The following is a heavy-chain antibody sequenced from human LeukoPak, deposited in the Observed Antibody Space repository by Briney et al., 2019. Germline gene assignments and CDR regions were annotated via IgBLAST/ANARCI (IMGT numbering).Heavy chain of an antibody. D-gene: IGHD5-24*01. J-gene: IGHJ4*02. Sequence: PGGSLRLSCAASGFTLSSYSMNWVRQAPGKGLEWISYISTSSSTIYYADSMKGRFTISRDNAKNSLYLQMNSLRDEDTAVYYCARGGIDGYNYFDYWGQGTLVTVSS. CDR2: ISTSSSTI. V-gene: IGHV3-48*02. CDR3: ARGGIDGYNYFDY. CDR1: GFTLSSYS.